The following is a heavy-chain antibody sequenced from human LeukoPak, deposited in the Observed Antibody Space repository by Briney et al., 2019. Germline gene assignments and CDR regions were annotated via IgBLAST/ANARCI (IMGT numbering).Heavy chain of an antibody. CDR3: ARIWPDL. J-gene: IGHJ2*01. V-gene: IGHV3-48*03. CDR1: GFTFSSYE. CDR2: ISSGASST. D-gene: IGHD3-10*01. Sequence: GGSLRLSCAASGFTFSSYEMNWVRQAPGKGLEWVSYISSGASSTSYADSVKGRFTISRDNAKNSLYLQMHSLRAEDTAVYYCARIWPDLWGRGTLVTVFS.